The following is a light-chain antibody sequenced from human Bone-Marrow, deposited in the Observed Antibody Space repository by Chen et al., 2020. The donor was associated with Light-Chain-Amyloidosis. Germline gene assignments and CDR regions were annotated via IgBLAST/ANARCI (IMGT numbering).Light chain of an antibody. V-gene: IGLV3-21*02. CDR2: DDS. CDR1: NIGSTS. J-gene: IGLJ3*02. CDR3: QVWDRSSDRPV. Sequence: SYVLTQPSSVSVAPGQTATIACGGNNIGSTSVHWYQQTPGQAPLLVVYDDSDRPSGIPERLSGSNYGNTATRTISRVEAGDEAYYYCQVWDRSSDRPVFGGGTKLTV.